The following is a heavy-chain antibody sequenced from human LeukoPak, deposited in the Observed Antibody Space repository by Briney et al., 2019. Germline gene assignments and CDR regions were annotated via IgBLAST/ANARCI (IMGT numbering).Heavy chain of an antibody. CDR2: IYYSGST. J-gene: IGHJ4*02. CDR1: GGSISSSSYY. D-gene: IGHD3-10*01. Sequence: SETLSLTCTVSGGSISSSSYYWGWIRQPPGKGLEWIGSIYYSGSTYYNPSLKSRVTISVDTSKNQFSLKLSSVTAADTAVYYCAGLTMVRGAPVFLVHRYYFDYWGQGTLVTVSS. CDR3: AGLTMVRGAPVFLVHRYYFDY. V-gene: IGHV4-39*01.